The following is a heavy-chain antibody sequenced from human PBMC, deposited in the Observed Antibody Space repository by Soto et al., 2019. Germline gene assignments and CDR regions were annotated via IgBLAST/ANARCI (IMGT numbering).Heavy chain of an antibody. CDR1: GYSFTSYW. CDR3: ARQKVAATCGGDCYYFDY. V-gene: IGHV5-51*01. Sequence: GESLKISCKGSGYSFTSYWIGWVRQMPGKGLEWMGIIYPGDSDTRYNPSFQGQVTISADKSISTAYLQWSILKASDTAMYYCARQKVAATCGGDCYYFDYWGQGTLVTVSS. J-gene: IGHJ4*02. CDR2: IYPGDSDT. D-gene: IGHD2-21*02.